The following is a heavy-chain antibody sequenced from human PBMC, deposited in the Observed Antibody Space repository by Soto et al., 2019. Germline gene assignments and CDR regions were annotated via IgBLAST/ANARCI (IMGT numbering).Heavy chain of an antibody. CDR3: ARHSITMVRGVINKRQPPYYYMDV. D-gene: IGHD3-10*01. J-gene: IGHJ6*03. CDR1: GGSISSYY. V-gene: IGHV4-59*08. CDR2: IYYSGST. Sequence: SETLSLTCTVSGGSISSYYWSWIRQPPGKGLEWIGYIYYSGSTNYNPSLKSRVTISVDTSKNQFSLKLSSVTAADTAVYYCARHSITMVRGVINKRQPPYYYMDVWGKGTTVTVFS.